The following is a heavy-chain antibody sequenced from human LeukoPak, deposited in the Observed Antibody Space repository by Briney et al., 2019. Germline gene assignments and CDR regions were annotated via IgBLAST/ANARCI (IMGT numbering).Heavy chain of an antibody. J-gene: IGHJ4*02. CDR2: INASNGNT. CDR3: ARAAPRDCTNGICWVDY. Sequence: VASVKVSCKASGYSFTNYGFTWVRQAPGQGLEWMGWINASNGNTNYAQRLQGRVTMTIDTSTNTAYMELRSLRSDDTAVYYCARAAPRDCTNGICWVDYWGQGTLVTVSS. D-gene: IGHD2-8*01. CDR1: GYSFTNYG. V-gene: IGHV1-18*01.